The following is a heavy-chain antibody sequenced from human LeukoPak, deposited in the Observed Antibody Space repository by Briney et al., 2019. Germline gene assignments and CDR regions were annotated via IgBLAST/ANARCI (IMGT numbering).Heavy chain of an antibody. CDR1: GFTFSTYA. CDR2: ISYDGSKK. CDR3: AGGDPYRGYDYPGV. J-gene: IGHJ4*02. D-gene: IGHD5-12*01. V-gene: IGHV3-30*04. Sequence: GRSLRLSCAASGFTFSTYAMHWVRQAPGKGLEWVTIISYDGSKKYYADSVRGRFTISRDNSKNTLYLQMNSLRLEDTALYYCAGGDPYRGYDYPGVWGQGTLVTVSS.